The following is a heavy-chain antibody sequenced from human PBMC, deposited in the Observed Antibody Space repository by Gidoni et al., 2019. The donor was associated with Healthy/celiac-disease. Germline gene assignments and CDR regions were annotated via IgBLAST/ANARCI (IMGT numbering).Heavy chain of an antibody. CDR1: GYTFTGYY. CDR2: INPNSGGT. CDR3: ARDPSYYDFWSGLDY. D-gene: IGHD3-3*01. V-gene: IGHV1-2*02. J-gene: IGHJ4*02. Sequence: QVQLVQSGAEVKKPGASVKVSCKASGYTFTGYYMHWVRQAPGQGLEWMGWINPNSGGTNYAQKFQGRVTMTRDTSISTAYMELSRLRSDDTAVYYCARDPSYYDFWSGLDYWGQGTLVTFSS.